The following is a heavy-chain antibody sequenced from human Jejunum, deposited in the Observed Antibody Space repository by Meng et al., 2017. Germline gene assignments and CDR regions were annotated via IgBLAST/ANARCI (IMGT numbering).Heavy chain of an antibody. CDR1: GASISDNNW. Sequence: QGPGPGLLKPSGPPSLPCAVSGASISDNNWWSWVRQAPGKGLEWIGEIHHTGNINYNPSLKSRVTMSLDKPKNQFSLEVTSVTAADTAVYYCARDLLGPAIAATGWFDPWGQGTLVTVSS. CDR3: ARDLLGPAIAATGWFDP. D-gene: IGHD6-13*01. CDR2: IHHTGNI. V-gene: IGHV4-4*02. J-gene: IGHJ5*02.